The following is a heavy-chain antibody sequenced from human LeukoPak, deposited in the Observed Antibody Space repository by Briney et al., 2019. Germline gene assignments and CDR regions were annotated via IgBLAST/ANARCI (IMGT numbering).Heavy chain of an antibody. D-gene: IGHD6-19*01. CDR2: MNPNSGNK. J-gene: IGHJ4*02. CDR1: GYTFTSCD. V-gene: IGHV1-8*01. Sequence: ASVKVSCKASGYTFTSCDINWVRQATGQGLEWMGWMNPNSGNKGYGQSFQGRITMTRDISIGTAYMELSNLTSEDTAIYYCTRGSSGRRDNWGQGTLVTVSA. CDR3: TRGSSGRRDN.